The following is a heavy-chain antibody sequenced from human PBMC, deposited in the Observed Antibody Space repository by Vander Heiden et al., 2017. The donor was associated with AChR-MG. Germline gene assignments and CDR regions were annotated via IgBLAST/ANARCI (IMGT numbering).Heavy chain of an antibody. Sequence: QVQLQQWGAGLLTPSETLSLTCAVYGGSFSGYYWSWIRQPPGKGREWIWEINHSGSTNYNPSLKSRVTISVDTSKNQFSLKLSSVTAADTAVYYCAGTRGDFALLLDTAMVRWGQGTLVTVSS. V-gene: IGHV4-34*01. CDR3: AGTRGDFALLLDTAMVR. D-gene: IGHD5-18*01. CDR1: GGSFSGYY. CDR2: INHSGST. J-gene: IGHJ4*02.